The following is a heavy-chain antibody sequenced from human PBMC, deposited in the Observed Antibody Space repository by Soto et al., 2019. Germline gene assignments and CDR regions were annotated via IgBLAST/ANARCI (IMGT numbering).Heavy chain of an antibody. V-gene: IGHV3-21*01. J-gene: IGHJ4*02. CDR1: GFTFSSYS. CDR3: ARTGGLYCSGGSCYRRGNYFDY. CDR2: ISSSSSYI. Sequence: EVQLVESGGGLVKPGGSLRLSCAASGFTFSSYSMNWVRQAPGKGLEWVSSISSSSSYIYYADSVKGRFTISRDNAKNSLYLQMNSLRDEDTAVYYCARTGGLYCSGGSCYRRGNYFDYWGQGTLVTVSS. D-gene: IGHD2-15*01.